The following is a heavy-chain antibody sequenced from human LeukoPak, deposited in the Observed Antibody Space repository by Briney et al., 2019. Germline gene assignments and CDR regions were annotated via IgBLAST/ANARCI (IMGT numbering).Heavy chain of an antibody. CDR3: ARDQSGSTSWGYYYGMDV. CDR2: ISSSGSTI. CDR1: GFTFSSYE. J-gene: IGHJ6*02. V-gene: IGHV3-48*03. Sequence: GGSLRLSCAASGFTFSSYEMNWVRQAPGKGLEWVSYISSSGSTIYYADSVKGRFTISRDNAKNSLYLQMNSLRAEDTAVYYCARDQSGSTSWGYYYGMDVWGQGTTVTVSS. D-gene: IGHD2-2*01.